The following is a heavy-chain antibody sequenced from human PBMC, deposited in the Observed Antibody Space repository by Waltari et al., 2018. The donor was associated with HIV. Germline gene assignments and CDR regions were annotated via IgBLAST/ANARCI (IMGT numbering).Heavy chain of an antibody. CDR3: ARVGCSSTSCYTFDF. J-gene: IGHJ4*02. CDR2: ISGGGNYI. V-gene: IGHV3-21*01. Sequence: GFIFSGYTMNWVRQAPGKGLEWVSSISGGGNYIFYADSVKGRFTISRDNAKNSLYLQLSGLRAEDAAVYYCARVGCSSTSCYTFDFWGQGALVTVSS. CDR1: GFIFSGYT. D-gene: IGHD2-2*02.